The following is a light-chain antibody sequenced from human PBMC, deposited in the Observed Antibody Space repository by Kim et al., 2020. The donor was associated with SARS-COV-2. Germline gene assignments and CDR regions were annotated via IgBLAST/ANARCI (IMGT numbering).Light chain of an antibody. CDR3: QRYNSH. CDR1: QSMSSW. CDR2: DAS. J-gene: IGKJ2*01. V-gene: IGKV1-5*01. Sequence: STLCASVGDRVTLPGRASQSMSSWLAWYQQKPGKAPKLLIYDASTLESGVPSRFSGRGSGTEFTLTISSLQPDDFATYYCQRYNSHFGQGTKLEI.